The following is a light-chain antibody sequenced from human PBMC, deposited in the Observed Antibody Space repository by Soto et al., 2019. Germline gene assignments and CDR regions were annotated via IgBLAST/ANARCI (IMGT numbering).Light chain of an antibody. CDR3: QQGSSFPIN. Sequence: DIQMTQSPSSVSASVGDRVTITWRASQDIGSWLAWYQQKPGKAPDLLIYGASSLQSGVPSRFYGSQSGTDFTLTISSMQPEDFATYYSQQGSSFPINFGQGTRLEIK. CDR2: GAS. J-gene: IGKJ5*01. CDR1: QDIGSW. V-gene: IGKV1-12*01.